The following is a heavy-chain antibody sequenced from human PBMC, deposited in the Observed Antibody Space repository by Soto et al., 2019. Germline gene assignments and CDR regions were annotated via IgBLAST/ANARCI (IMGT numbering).Heavy chain of an antibody. Sequence: GESLKISCQGSGYNFPTYWISWVRQKPGKGLEWMGRIDPSDSRTIYNPSFEGHVTISADKSISTTYLQWSSLKASDTAVYYCARRIDADGYYFYALDVWGQGTTVPVPS. V-gene: IGHV5-10-1*01. CDR3: ARRIDADGYYFYALDV. J-gene: IGHJ6*02. CDR1: GYNFPTYW. CDR2: IDPSDSRT.